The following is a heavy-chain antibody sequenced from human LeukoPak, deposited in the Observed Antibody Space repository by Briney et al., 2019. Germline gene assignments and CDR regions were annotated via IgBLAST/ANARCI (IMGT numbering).Heavy chain of an antibody. CDR2: ITDSGGST. D-gene: IGHD3-22*01. J-gene: IGHJ4*02. CDR3: AKRDSRALYNDY. Sequence: PGGSLRLSCAASGFTFTTYAMNWVRQAPGKGLEWVSTITDSGGSTHYADSVKGRFTISRDNSKNTLYLQMNSLRAEDTAVYYCAKRDSRALYNDYWGQGALVTVSS. V-gene: IGHV3-23*01. CDR1: GFTFTTYA.